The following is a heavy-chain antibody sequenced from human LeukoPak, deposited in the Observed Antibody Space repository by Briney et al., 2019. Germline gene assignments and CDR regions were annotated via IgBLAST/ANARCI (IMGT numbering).Heavy chain of an antibody. Sequence: SVKVSCKASGGTFSSYAISWVRQAPGQGLEWMGGIIPIFGTANYAQKFQGRVTITTDESTSTAYMELSSLRSEGTAVYYCARDSIGPGIVAPYYYMDVWGKGTTVTVSS. V-gene: IGHV1-69*05. CDR3: ARDSIGPGIVAPYYYMDV. CDR1: GGTFSSYA. CDR2: IIPIFGTA. D-gene: IGHD1-14*01. J-gene: IGHJ6*03.